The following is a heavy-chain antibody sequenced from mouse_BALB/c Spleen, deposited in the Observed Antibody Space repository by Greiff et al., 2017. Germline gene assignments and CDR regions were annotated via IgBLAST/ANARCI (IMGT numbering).Heavy chain of an antibody. V-gene: IGHV1S81*02. Sequence: QVQLQQPGAELVKPGASVKLSCKASGYTFTSYWMHWVKQRPGQGLEWIGEINPSNGRTNYNEKFKSKATLTVDKSSSTAYMQLSSLTSEDSAVYYCARADYDVGGGFAYWGQGTLVTVSA. D-gene: IGHD2-4*01. CDR1: GYTFTSYW. CDR3: ARADYDVGGGFAY. J-gene: IGHJ3*01. CDR2: INPSNGRT.